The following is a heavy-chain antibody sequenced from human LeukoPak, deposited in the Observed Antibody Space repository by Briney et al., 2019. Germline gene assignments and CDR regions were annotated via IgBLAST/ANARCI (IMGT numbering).Heavy chain of an antibody. CDR2: ISNDGVT. V-gene: IGHV3-53*01. J-gene: IGHJ4*02. CDR3: GGSGSYYTPSYY. Sequence: GGSLRLSCATSDFPVSDTYMSWVRQAPGRGLEWVSVISNDGVTDYADSVKGRFTISRDDSNDTVFLQMSGLRPEDTAVYYCGGSGSYYTPSYYWGQGTLVTVSS. CDR1: DFPVSDTY. D-gene: IGHD3-10*01.